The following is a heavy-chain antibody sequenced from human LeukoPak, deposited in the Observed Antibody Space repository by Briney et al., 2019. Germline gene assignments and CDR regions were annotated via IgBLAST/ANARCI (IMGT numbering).Heavy chain of an antibody. V-gene: IGHV3-7*01. D-gene: IGHD4-17*01. CDR3: ARDRDDYGDYALNY. CDR1: GFTFSSYW. Sequence: PGGSLRLSCAASGFTFSSYWMSWVRQAPGKGLEWVANIKQDGNEKYYVDSVKGRFTISRDNAKNSLYLQMNSLRAEDTAVYYCARDRDDYGDYALNYWGQGTLVTVSS. CDR2: IKQDGNEK. J-gene: IGHJ4*02.